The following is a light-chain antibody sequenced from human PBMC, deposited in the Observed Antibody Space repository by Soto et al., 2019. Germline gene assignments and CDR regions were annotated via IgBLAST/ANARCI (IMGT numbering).Light chain of an antibody. J-gene: IGLJ1*01. CDR1: SSDVGRYNY. CDR3: GSYTTTYVCL. Sequence: QSVLTQPACVSLSPGQSITISCTGTSSDVGRYNYVSWYQQHPGRAPKLIIYEVSNRPSGVSDRFSGSKSGNVASLTISGLQAADEADYYCGSYTTTYVCLFGTGTKVTVL. V-gene: IGLV2-14*01. CDR2: EVS.